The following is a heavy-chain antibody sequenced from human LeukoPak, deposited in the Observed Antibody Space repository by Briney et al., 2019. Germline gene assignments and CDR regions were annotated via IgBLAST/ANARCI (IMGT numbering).Heavy chain of an antibody. CDR3: ARVDILPGYGPTSFDY. CDR1: GGSISTSSYS. CDR2: IYYSGST. D-gene: IGHD3-9*01. Sequence: SETLSLTCTVSGGSISTSSYSWGWIRQPPGKGLEWIGSIYYSGSTYYNPSLKSRVTISVDTSKNQFSLKLSSVTAADTAVYYSARVDILPGYGPTSFDYWGQGILVTVSS. V-gene: IGHV4-39*07. J-gene: IGHJ4*02.